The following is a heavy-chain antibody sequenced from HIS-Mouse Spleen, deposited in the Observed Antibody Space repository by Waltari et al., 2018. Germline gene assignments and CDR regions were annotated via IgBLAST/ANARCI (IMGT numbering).Heavy chain of an antibody. CDR2: ISYDGSNK. CDR3: ARRRSYFDY. Sequence: QVQLVESGGGVVQPGRSLRLSCAASGFTFRSYAMHWVRQAPGKGLEWVAVISYDGSNKYYADSVKGRFTISRDNSKNTLYLQMNSLRAEDTAVYYCARRRSYFDYWGQGTLVTVSS. CDR1: GFTFRSYA. J-gene: IGHJ4*02. V-gene: IGHV3-30-3*01.